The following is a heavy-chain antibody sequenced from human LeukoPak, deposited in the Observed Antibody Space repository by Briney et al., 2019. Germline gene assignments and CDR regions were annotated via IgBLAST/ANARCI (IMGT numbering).Heavy chain of an antibody. CDR1: GFTLSSYA. J-gene: IGHJ4*02. CDR3: AKAEGITMIVVVITPFDY. Sequence: GGSLRLSCAASGFTLSSYAMSWVRQAPGKGLEWVSAISGSGGGTYYADSVKGRFTISRDDSKNTLYLQMNSLRAEDTAVYYCAKAEGITMIVVVITPFDYWGQGTLVTVSS. CDR2: ISGSGGGT. D-gene: IGHD3-22*01. V-gene: IGHV3-23*01.